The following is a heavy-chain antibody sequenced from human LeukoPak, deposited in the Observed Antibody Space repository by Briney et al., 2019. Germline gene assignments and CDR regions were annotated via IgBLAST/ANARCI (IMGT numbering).Heavy chain of an antibody. J-gene: IGHJ3*02. V-gene: IGHV1-69*01. CDR1: GGTFSSYA. CDR2: IIPIFGTA. Sequence: GSSVKVSCTASGGTFSSYAISWVRQAPGQGLEWMGGIIPIFGTANYAQKFRGRVTITADETTSTAYMELSSLRSEDTAVYYCARSVEWEPTRYDAFDIWGQGTMVTVSS. CDR3: ARSVEWEPTRYDAFDI. D-gene: IGHD1-26*01.